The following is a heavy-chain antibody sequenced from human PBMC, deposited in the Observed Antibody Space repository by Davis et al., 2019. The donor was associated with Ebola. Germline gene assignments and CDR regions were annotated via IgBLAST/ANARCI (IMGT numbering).Heavy chain of an antibody. CDR3: ARDHYGMDV. J-gene: IGHJ6*02. V-gene: IGHV3-74*01. Sequence: GSLRLSCAASGFTFGNYWMHWVRQAPGKGLVWVSRINNDGSDTNYADSVKGRFTISRDNAKNTLYLQMNSLRAEDTAVYYCARDHYGMDVWGQGTTVTVSS. CDR1: GFTFGNYW. CDR2: INNDGSDT.